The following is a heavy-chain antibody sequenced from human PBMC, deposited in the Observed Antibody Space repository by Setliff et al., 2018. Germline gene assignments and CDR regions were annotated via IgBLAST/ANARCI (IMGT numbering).Heavy chain of an antibody. CDR2: ISAYNGYI. D-gene: IGHD1-26*01. CDR1: GYSFTSYG. CDR3: VRSGKFGMRFWFDQ. Sequence: ASVKVSCKASGYSFTSYGMHWVRQAPGQGLEWMGWISAYNGYIVYAQKFQGRVTMTTDTSTTTAYMELGSLTSDDTAFYYCVRSGKFGMRFWFDQWGQGTLVTVSS. V-gene: IGHV1-18*01. J-gene: IGHJ5*02.